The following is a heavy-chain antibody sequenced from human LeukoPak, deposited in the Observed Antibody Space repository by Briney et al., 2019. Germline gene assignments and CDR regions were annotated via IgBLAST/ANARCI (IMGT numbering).Heavy chain of an antibody. CDR1: GFTFSSYG. J-gene: IGHJ6*03. CDR3: AKDPGLDWNYNYYYYMDV. CDR2: IRYDGSNK. Sequence: PGGSLRLSCAASGFTFSSYGMHWVRQAPGKGLEWVAFIRYDGSNKYYADSVKGRFTISRDNSKNTLYLQMNSLRAKDTAVYYCAKDPGLDWNYNYYYYMDVWGKGTTVTVSS. V-gene: IGHV3-30*02. D-gene: IGHD1-1*01.